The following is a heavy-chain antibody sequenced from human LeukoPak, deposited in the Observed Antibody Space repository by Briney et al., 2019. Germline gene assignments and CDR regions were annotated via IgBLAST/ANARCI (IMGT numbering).Heavy chain of an antibody. CDR2: ISSSGSTI. V-gene: IGHV3-48*03. D-gene: IGHD3-10*01. CDR3: ARDYYGSGSESR. CDR1: GFTFSSYE. J-gene: IGHJ4*02. Sequence: PGGSLRLSCAASGFTFSSYEMNWVRQAPGKGLEWVSYISSSGSTIYYADSVKGRFTISRDNAKNSLYLQMNSLRAEDTAVYYCARDYYGSGSESRWGQGTLVTVSS.